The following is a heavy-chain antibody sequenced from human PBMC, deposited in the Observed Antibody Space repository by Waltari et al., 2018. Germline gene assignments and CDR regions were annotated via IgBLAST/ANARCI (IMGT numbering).Heavy chain of an antibody. V-gene: IGHV4-34*01. CDR1: RGSFYGYS. J-gene: IGHJ3*01. Sequence: QVNLQQWGAGLLKPSATLSLTCAASRGSFYGYSWSWPRQSPGRGLEWVGEINHSGDTNYNPSLKSRVTTSLDTSTNTFSLKVKLVTAADTAMYFCARRSPISVIVPDEGPFDLWGLGTMVTVSS. CDR2: INHSGDT. CDR3: ARRSPISVIVPDEGPFDL. D-gene: IGHD3-22*01.